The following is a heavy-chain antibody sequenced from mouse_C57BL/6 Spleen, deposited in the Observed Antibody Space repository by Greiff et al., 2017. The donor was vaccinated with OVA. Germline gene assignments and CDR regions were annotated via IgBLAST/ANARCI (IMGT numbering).Heavy chain of an antibody. CDR3: AREGYYYGSSDYYAMDY. CDR1: GYAFSSSW. V-gene: IGHV1-82*01. CDR2: IYPGDGAT. D-gene: IGHD1-1*01. J-gene: IGHJ4*01. Sequence: QVQLQQSGPELVKPGASVKISCKASGYAFSSSWMNWVKQRPGKGLEWIGRIYPGDGATNYNGKFKGKATLTADKSSRTAYMQLSSLTSEDSAVYFCAREGYYYGSSDYYAMDYWGQGTSVTVSS.